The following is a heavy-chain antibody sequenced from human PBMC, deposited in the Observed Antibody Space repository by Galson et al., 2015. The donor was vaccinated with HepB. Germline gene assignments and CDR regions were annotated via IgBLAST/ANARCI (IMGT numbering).Heavy chain of an antibody. CDR1: AFTVTNAW. V-gene: IGHV3-15*01. D-gene: IGHD3-22*01. Sequence: SLRLSCAASAFTVTNAWMSWVRQAPGEGLEWVGRIKSITDGGTAGYDAPVRGRFTISRDDSKNTVYLHMNSLKTEDTAVYYCTTTTTPSYYSSYYYDAMDVWGQGTTVTVSS. CDR2: IKSITDGGTA. CDR3: TTTTTPSYYSSYYYDAMDV. J-gene: IGHJ6*02.